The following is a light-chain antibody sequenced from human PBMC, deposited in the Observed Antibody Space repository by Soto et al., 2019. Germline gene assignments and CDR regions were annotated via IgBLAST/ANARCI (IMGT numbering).Light chain of an antibody. V-gene: IGLV4-69*01. CDR1: SGPSSHT. J-gene: IGLJ2*01. CDR2: INSDGSH. Sequence: QSVLAQSPSASASLGASVKLTCTLTSGPSSHTIAWHQQQPGRGPRYLMKINSDGSHMKGDGIPARFSGSSSESERHLTISNVQSEDEADYYCQTWDSAIRVFGGGTKVTVL. CDR3: QTWDSAIRV.